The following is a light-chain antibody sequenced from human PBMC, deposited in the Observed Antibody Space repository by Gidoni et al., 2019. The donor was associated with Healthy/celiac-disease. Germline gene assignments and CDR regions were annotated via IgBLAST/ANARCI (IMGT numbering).Light chain of an antibody. Sequence: EIVMTQSPATLSVSPGERATLSCRASQSVSSNLAWYQQKPGQAPRLLIYGASTRATGIPARFSGSGSGTEFTLTISSLQSEDFAVYYRQQYNNWPPRPTFXGXTKVEIK. CDR2: GAS. CDR3: QQYNNWPPRPT. V-gene: IGKV3-15*01. J-gene: IGKJ4*01. CDR1: QSVSSN.